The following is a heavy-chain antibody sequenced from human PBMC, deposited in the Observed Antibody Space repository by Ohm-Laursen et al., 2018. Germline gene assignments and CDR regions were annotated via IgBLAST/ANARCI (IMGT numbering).Heavy chain of an antibody. CDR1: GYSFTDYH. CDR2: ISPNSGGT. J-gene: IGHJ4*02. D-gene: IGHD2/OR15-2a*01. Sequence: GSSVKVSCKASGYSFTDYHMHWVRQAPGQGLEWMGWISPNSGGTNYAQKFQGRVTMTRDTSISTAYMELSSLRSDDTAVYYCARVLPQAQFSLDYWGQGTLVTVSS. V-gene: IGHV1-2*02. CDR3: ARVLPQAQFSLDY.